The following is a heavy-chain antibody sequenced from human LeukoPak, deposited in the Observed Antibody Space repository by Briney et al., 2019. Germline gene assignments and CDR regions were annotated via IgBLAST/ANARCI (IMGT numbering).Heavy chain of an antibody. D-gene: IGHD1-26*01. V-gene: IGHV3-64*02. CDR2: INNNGDDT. CDR3: ARDPGRSPDY. J-gene: IGHJ4*02. Sequence: GGSLRLSCAASGFTFSHYSMHWVRQAPGRGLEYVSAINNNGDDTYYVDTVKGRFTISRDNSKNTLYLQMGSLRVEDKAVYYCARDPGRSPDYWGQGTLVTVS. CDR1: GFTFSHYS.